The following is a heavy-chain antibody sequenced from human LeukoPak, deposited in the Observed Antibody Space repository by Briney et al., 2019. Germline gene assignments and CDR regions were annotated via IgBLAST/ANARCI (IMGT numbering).Heavy chain of an antibody. D-gene: IGHD6-19*01. Sequence: GASVKVSCKASGYTFTSYGISWVRQAPGQGLEWMGWISAYNGNTDYAQKLQGRVTMTTDTSTSTAYMELRSLRSDDTAVYYCARDLLDSSGSNWFDPWGQGTLVTVSS. CDR3: ARDLLDSSGSNWFDP. V-gene: IGHV1-18*01. J-gene: IGHJ5*02. CDR2: ISAYNGNT. CDR1: GYTFTSYG.